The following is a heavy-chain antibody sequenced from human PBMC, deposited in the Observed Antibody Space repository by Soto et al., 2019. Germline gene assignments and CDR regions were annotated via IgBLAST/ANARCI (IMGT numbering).Heavy chain of an antibody. CDR3: ARDDVSMVTTFLDY. CDR1: GFPFNNYA. CDR2: IWHDGSNE. J-gene: IGHJ4*02. Sequence: GGSLRLSCAASGFPFNNYAMHWVRQAPGKGLEWVAVIWHDGSNEHYADSVKGRFRIARDNSNNTLYLQMNSLRGEDTALYYCARDDVSMVTTFLDYWGLGTLVTVS. D-gene: IGHD2-21*02. V-gene: IGHV3-33*01.